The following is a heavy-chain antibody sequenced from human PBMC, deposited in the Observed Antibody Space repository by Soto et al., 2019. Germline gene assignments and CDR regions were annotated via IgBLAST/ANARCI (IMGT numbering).Heavy chain of an antibody. J-gene: IGHJ4*02. D-gene: IGHD2-2*02. CDR3: ARLGGWGHCSNTRCYTFDY. CDR1: GYSFISYW. Sequence: GESLKISCKGSGYSFISYWIGWVRQMPGKGLEWMGIIYPGDSDTRYSPSFQGQVTISADKSISTAYLQWSSLKASDTAMYYCARLGGWGHCSNTRCYTFDYWGQGTLVTVS. V-gene: IGHV5-51*01. CDR2: IYPGDSDT.